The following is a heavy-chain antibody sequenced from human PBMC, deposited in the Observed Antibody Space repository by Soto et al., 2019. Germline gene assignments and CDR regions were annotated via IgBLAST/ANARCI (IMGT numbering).Heavy chain of an antibody. D-gene: IGHD3-22*01. J-gene: IGHJ3*02. CDR1: GYTFTGYY. CDR2: INPNSGGT. Sequence: ASVKVSCKASGYTFTGYYMHWVRQAPGQGLEWMGWINPNSGGTNYAQKFQGWVTMTRDTSISTAYMELSRLRSDDTAVYYCARVGPYYYDSKGAFDIWGQGTMVTVSS. CDR3: ARVGPYYYDSKGAFDI. V-gene: IGHV1-2*04.